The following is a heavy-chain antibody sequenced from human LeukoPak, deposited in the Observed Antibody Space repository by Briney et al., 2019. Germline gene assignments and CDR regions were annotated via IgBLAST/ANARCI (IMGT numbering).Heavy chain of an antibody. Sequence: GGSLRLSCGASGFTFSSFEMNWVHLAPGKGLEWVSYISPSGTARYYADSVRGRFIISRDNAMKSLYLQMNSLRAEDTAVYYCTRDGHSSTWYANFDYWGQGILVTVSS. CDR3: TRDGHSSTWYANFDY. CDR1: GFTFSSFE. V-gene: IGHV3-48*03. CDR2: ISPSGTAR. D-gene: IGHD6-13*01. J-gene: IGHJ4*02.